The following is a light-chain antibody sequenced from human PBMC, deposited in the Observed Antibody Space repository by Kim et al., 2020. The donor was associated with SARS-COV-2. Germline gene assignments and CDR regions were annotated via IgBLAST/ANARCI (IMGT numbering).Light chain of an antibody. J-gene: IGLJ2*01. CDR2: EVN. CDR1: SPDVGSYNY. CDR3: SSYAGHSNWV. Sequence: QSALTQPPSASGSPGRSVTISCTGTSPDVGSYNYVSWYQLNPGKAPKLMVYEVNKRPSGVPDRSACSKSGNTSSLTVAGLQNEDAADYYCSSYAGHSNWVFGGGTQLTVL. V-gene: IGLV2-8*01.